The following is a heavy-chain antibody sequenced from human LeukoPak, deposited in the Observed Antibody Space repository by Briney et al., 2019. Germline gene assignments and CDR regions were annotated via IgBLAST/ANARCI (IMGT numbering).Heavy chain of an antibody. Sequence: SETLSLTCTVSGGSISSSRYDWGWIRQPPGKGLEWIGSIYYSGSTYYHPSLKSLVTISVDTSKYQFSLKLSSVPAADTSVYYCSYDSSCYYNRGKEILDAFDIWGQGTMVTVSS. CDR1: GGSISSSRYD. V-gene: IGHV4-39*01. D-gene: IGHD3-22*01. CDR2: IYYSGST. J-gene: IGHJ3*02. CDR3: SYDSSCYYNRGKEILDAFDI.